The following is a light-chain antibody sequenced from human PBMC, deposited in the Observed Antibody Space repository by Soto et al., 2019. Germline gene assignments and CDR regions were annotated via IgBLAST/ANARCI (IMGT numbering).Light chain of an antibody. CDR1: QSVSSY. V-gene: IGKV3-11*01. Sequence: EIVLTQSPATLSLSPGERATLSCRASQSVSSYLAWYQQKPGQAPRLLIYDASNRATGIPARFSGSGSGTDFTLTISSLEPEDFAVYYCRQRSNWPPLFTFGPGTKVDIK. CDR2: DAS. J-gene: IGKJ3*01. CDR3: RQRSNWPPLFT.